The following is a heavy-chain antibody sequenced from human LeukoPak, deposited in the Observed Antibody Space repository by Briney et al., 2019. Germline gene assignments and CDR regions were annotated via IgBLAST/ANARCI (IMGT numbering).Heavy chain of an antibody. CDR3: ARGFLTGCSSTSCYTKGHYYGMDV. D-gene: IGHD2-2*02. CDR1: GYTFTSYG. Sequence: ASVKVSCKASGYTFTSYGISWVRQAPGRGLEWMGWISAYNGNTNYAQKLQGRVTMTTDTSTSTAYMELRSLRSDDTAVYYCARGFLTGCSSTSCYTKGHYYGMDVWGQGTTVTVSS. J-gene: IGHJ6*02. V-gene: IGHV1-18*01. CDR2: ISAYNGNT.